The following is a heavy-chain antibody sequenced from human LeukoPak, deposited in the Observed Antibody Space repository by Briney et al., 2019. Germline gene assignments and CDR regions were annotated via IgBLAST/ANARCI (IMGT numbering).Heavy chain of an antibody. D-gene: IGHD1-26*01. CDR2: IYTSGST. V-gene: IGHV4-61*02. CDR3: ARTPSGSYYD. CDR1: GGSISSSSYY. Sequence: PSETLSLTCTVSGGSISSSSYYWSWLRQPAGKGLEWIGRIYTSGSTNYNPSLKSRVTMSVDTSKNQFSLKLSSVTAADTAVYYCARTPSGSYYDWGQGTLVTVSS. J-gene: IGHJ4*02.